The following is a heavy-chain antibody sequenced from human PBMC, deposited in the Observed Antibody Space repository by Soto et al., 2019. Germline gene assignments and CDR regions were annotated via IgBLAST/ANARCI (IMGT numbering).Heavy chain of an antibody. J-gene: IGHJ2*01. D-gene: IGHD3-10*01. Sequence: QVLESGGGLVQPGGSLRLSCAASGFTFSCCAMSWVRQAPGKGLEWVSTIHGDGDYTHDTDSVKGRFTISRDNSRNTLYLQMNSLRADDTAVDYCVKNRGAGSYPNWSFAVWGRGTLVTVSS. CDR2: IHGDGDYT. V-gene: IGHV3-23*01. CDR3: VKNRGAGSYPNWSFAV. CDR1: GFTFSCCA.